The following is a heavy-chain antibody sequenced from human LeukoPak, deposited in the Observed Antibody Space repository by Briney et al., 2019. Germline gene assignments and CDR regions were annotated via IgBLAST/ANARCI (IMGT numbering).Heavy chain of an antibody. Sequence: PGGSLRLSCAASGFTFSSYSMNWVRQAPGKGLEWVSSISSSSSYIYYAGSVKGRFTISRDNAKNSLYLQMNSLRAEDTAVYYCARDLHYDILTGSPYYFDYWGQGTLVTVSS. CDR1: GFTFSSYS. J-gene: IGHJ4*02. V-gene: IGHV3-21*01. CDR3: ARDLHYDILTGSPYYFDY. CDR2: ISSSSSYI. D-gene: IGHD3-9*01.